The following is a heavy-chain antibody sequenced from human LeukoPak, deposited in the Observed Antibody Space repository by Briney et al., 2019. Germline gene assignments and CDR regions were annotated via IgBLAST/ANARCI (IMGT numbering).Heavy chain of an antibody. D-gene: IGHD3-10*01. Sequence: GESLQISCKGSGYSFTSYWIGWVRQMPGKGLEWMGIIYPGDSDTRYSPSFQGQVTISADKSISTAYLQWSGLKASDTAMYYCARRPVRGVIMVADYYFDYWGQGTLVTVSS. CDR2: IYPGDSDT. V-gene: IGHV5-51*01. CDR3: ARRPVRGVIMVADYYFDY. J-gene: IGHJ4*02. CDR1: GYSFTSYW.